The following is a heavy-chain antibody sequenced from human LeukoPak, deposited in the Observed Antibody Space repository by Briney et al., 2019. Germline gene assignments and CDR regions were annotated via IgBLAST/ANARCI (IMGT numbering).Heavy chain of an antibody. J-gene: IGHJ3*02. CDR1: GYTFTSYA. D-gene: IGHD6-6*01. V-gene: IGHV1-8*03. CDR3: ARKKGIAARHDAFDI. CDR2: MNPNSGNT. Sequence: ASVKVSCKASGYTFTSYAMHWVRQATGQGLEWMGWMNPNSGNTGYAQKFQGRVTITRNTSISTAYMELSSLRSEDTAVYYCARKKGIAARHDAFDIWGQGTMVTVSS.